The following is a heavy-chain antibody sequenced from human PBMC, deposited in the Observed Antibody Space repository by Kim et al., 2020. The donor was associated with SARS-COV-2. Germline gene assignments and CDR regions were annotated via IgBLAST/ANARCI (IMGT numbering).Heavy chain of an antibody. J-gene: IGHJ6*02. Sequence: GGSLRLSCAASGFTFSSYGMHWVRQAPGKGLEWVAFLSYDGSNKYYADSVKGRFTISRDNSKNTLYLQMNSLGAEDTAVYYCAKDVDTAMELLDVCAQGTTVTVSS. V-gene: IGHV3-30*18. D-gene: IGHD5-18*01. CDR1: GFTFSSYG. CDR2: LSYDGSNK. CDR3: AKDVDTAMELLDV.